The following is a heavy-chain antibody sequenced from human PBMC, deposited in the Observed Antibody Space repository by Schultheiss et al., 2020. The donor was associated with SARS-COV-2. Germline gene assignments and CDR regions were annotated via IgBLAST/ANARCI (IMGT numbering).Heavy chain of an antibody. Sequence: GGSLRLSCAASRFTFSSYWMHWVRQAPGKGPEWVSGINWNGGSTGYADSVKGRFTISRDNAKNSLYLEMDSLRVEDTAVYYCVRDHSSGTKRGDDYFDYWGQGTLVTVSS. D-gene: IGHD6-19*01. V-gene: IGHV3-20*04. CDR1: RFTFSSYW. CDR3: VRDHSSGTKRGDDYFDY. CDR2: INWNGGST. J-gene: IGHJ4*02.